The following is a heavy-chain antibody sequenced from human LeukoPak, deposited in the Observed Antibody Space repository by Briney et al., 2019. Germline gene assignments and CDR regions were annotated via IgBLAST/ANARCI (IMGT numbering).Heavy chain of an antibody. D-gene: IGHD1-26*01. CDR1: GFTFSSNW. V-gene: IGHV3-74*01. Sequence: GGSLRLSCAASGFTFSSNWMHWVRQAPGKGLVWVSRINEGGSTTNYADSVKGRSTIFRDNAKNTPYLQMDSLRAEDTAVYYCVRDLGGRSGHWGQGTLVTVSS. CDR2: INEGGSTT. J-gene: IGHJ4*02. CDR3: VRDLGGRSGH.